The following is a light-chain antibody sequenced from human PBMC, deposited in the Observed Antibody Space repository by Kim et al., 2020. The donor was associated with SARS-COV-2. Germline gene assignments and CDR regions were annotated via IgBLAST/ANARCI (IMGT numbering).Light chain of an antibody. CDR2: NAA. J-gene: IGKJ4*01. V-gene: IGKV3-20*01. CDR3: HQYAYSPRT. Sequence: ELVLTQSPGTLSLSPEEGATLSCRASHSVGNNYLAWYQHIPGQAPRLLIYNAASRATGIPDRFRGSGSGTDFTLTINRLEPDDFAVYYCHQYAYSPRTFGGGTKVEIK. CDR1: HSVGNNY.